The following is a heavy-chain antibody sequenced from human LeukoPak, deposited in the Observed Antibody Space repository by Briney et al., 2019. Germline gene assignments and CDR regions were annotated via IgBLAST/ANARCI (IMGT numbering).Heavy chain of an antibody. V-gene: IGHV3-11*01. CDR3: GRENLSDYGDYVSY. J-gene: IGHJ4*02. Sequence: PGGSLRLSCAASGFTVSDYYMAWIRQAPGKGLEWVSYISTSGSTIFYEDSVKGRFTISRDNAKNSLYLQMNSLRAEDTAVYYCGRENLSDYGDYVSYWGQGALVAVSS. CDR2: ISTSGSTI. CDR1: GFTVSDYY. D-gene: IGHD4-17*01.